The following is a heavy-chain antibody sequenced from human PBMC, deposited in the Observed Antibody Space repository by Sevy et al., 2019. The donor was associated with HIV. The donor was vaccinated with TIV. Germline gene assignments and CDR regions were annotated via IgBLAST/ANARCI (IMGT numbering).Heavy chain of an antibody. V-gene: IGHV1-2*06. CDR2: INPKSGDT. CDR1: GYSITDYY. CDR3: ATTRVRGLMSGNVLDV. J-gene: IGHJ6*02. Sequence: ASVKVSCKASGYSITDYYMHWVRQAPGLGLEWMGRINPKSGDTNNAQKFQGRVTMTRETSINTAYMELTRLTFGDTAVYYCATTRVRGLMSGNVLDVWGQGTMVTVSS. D-gene: IGHD3-10*01.